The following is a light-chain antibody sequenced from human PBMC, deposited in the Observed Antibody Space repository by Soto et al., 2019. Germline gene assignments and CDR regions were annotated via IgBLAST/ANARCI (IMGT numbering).Light chain of an antibody. CDR3: QQYDNWPPRWT. Sequence: EIVTTQSPATLSVSPGERVTLSCRASQSVGTNLAWYQQKPGQAPRLLILGASTRASGIPAKFSGSGSGTEFTLSIGSLQSEDFAIYYCQQYDNWPPRWTFGQGTKVEIK. J-gene: IGKJ2*01. CDR1: QSVGTN. V-gene: IGKV3-15*01. CDR2: GAS.